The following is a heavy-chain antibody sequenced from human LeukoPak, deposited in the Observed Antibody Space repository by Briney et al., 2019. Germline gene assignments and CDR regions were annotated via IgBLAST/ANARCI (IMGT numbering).Heavy chain of an antibody. CDR1: GFTFSSSW. V-gene: IGHV3-74*01. Sequence: PGGSLRLSCAASGFTFSSSWMHWVRQAPGKGLVWVSRMNSDGSTTTYADSVKGRFTISRDNAKNTLYLQMNGLRAEDTAVYYCVRALNGDKDYWGQGALVTVSS. D-gene: IGHD7-27*01. CDR3: VRALNGDKDY. CDR2: MNSDGSTT. J-gene: IGHJ4*02.